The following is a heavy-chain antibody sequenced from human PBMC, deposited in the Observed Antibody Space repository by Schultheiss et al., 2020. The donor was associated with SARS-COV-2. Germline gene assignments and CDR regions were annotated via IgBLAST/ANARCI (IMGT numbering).Heavy chain of an antibody. CDR1: GFTFDDYA. D-gene: IGHD2-21*02. Sequence: GGSLRLSCAASGFTFDDYAMHWVRQAPGKGLEWVAVISYDGSNNYYADSVKGRFTISRDNSKNTLYLQMNSLRAEDTAVYYCARGSPPYCGGDCYFDYWGQGTLVTVSS. CDR2: ISYDGSNN. V-gene: IGHV3-30*04. CDR3: ARGSPPYCGGDCYFDY. J-gene: IGHJ4*02.